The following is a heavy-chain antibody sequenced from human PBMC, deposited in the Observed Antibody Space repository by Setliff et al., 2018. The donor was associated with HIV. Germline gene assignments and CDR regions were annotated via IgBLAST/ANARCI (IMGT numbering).Heavy chain of an antibody. Sequence: SETLSLTCTVSGGSISSYYWSWIRQPPGKGLEWIGSVYHSGTTYYNPSLKSRVTISVDTSKNQFSLNLTSVTAADTAVYYCARSKTFYDFWGGYYTHGAFKIWGLGTMVTVSS. CDR3: ARSKTFYDFWGGYYTHGAFKI. V-gene: IGHV4-59*05. D-gene: IGHD3-3*01. J-gene: IGHJ3*02. CDR1: GGSISSYY. CDR2: VYHSGTT.